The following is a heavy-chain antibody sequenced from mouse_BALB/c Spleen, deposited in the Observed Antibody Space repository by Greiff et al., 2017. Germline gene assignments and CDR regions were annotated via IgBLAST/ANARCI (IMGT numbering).Heavy chain of an antibody. J-gene: IGHJ4*01. V-gene: IGHV1-80*01. Sequence: QVQLKQSGAELVRPGSSVKISCKASGYAFSSYWMNWVKQRPGQGLEWIGQIYPGDGDTNYNGKFKGKATLTADKSSSTAYMQLSSLTSEDSAVYFCARSEGGAMDYWGQGTSVTVSS. CDR2: IYPGDGDT. CDR3: ARSEGGAMDY. CDR1: GYAFSSYW.